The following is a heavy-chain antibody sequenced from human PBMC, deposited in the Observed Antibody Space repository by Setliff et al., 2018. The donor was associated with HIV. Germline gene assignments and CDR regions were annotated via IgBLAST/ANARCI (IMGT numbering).Heavy chain of an antibody. J-gene: IGHJ3*02. CDR2: INHRGST. D-gene: IGHD3-3*02. Sequence: ASETLSLTCGVDGGSFSGYYWSWIRQPPGKGLEWIGEINHRGSTNYNPSLKSRVTISLDTSKNQFSLKLSSVTAADTAVYYCGRVDGSFYTFDIWGQGTMVTVSS. V-gene: IGHV4-34*01. CDR1: GGSFSGYY. CDR3: GRVDGSFYTFDI.